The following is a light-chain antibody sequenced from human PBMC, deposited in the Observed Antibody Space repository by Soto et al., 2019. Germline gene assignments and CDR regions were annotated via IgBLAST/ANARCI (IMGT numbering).Light chain of an antibody. CDR2: DVS. J-gene: IGLJ3*02. Sequence: QSALTQPASVSGSLGQSITISCTGAASDIGYYNFVSWYQQHPATAPKLIIYDVSHRPSGISFRFSGSKSGNTATLTISVLRAGDEAAYYCASYTGTDTPWVFGGGTKLTVL. CDR1: ASDIGYYNF. V-gene: IGLV2-14*03. CDR3: ASYTGTDTPWV.